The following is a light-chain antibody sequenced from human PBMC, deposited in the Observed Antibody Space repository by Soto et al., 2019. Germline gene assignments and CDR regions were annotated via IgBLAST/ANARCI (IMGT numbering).Light chain of an antibody. CDR3: QQYGGSRWT. Sequence: EIVLTQSPCTLSLSPGERATLSCRASQSVSSTYLAWYQQKPGQAPRLLIYGASNRATGIPDRFSGSGSGTDFTLTISRLEPEDLAVYYCQQYGGSRWTFGQGTKVDIK. J-gene: IGKJ1*01. CDR1: QSVSSTY. V-gene: IGKV3-20*01. CDR2: GAS.